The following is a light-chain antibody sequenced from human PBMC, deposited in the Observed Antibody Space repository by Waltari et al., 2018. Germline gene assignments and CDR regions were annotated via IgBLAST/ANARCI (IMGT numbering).Light chain of an antibody. Sequence: EIVLTQSPGTLSLSPGKRATLYCRASQSVWRTLAWYQQKPGQAPRLLIYDASSRATGVPDRFSGSGSGTDFSLTISRLEPEDFAVYYCQKYGTLPATFGQGTTVEIK. CDR2: DAS. CDR1: QSVWRT. CDR3: QKYGTLPAT. V-gene: IGKV3-20*01. J-gene: IGKJ1*01.